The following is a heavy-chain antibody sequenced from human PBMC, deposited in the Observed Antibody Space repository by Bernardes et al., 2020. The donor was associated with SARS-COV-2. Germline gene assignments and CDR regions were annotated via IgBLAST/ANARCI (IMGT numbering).Heavy chain of an antibody. CDR1: GGSISSYY. D-gene: IGHD3-3*01. V-gene: IGHV4-4*07. Sequence: SETLSLTCTVSGGSISSYYWSWIRQPAGKGLEWIGRIYTSGSTNYNPSLKSRVTMSVDTSKNQFSLKLNSVTAADTAVYYCARAGITIFGVRIQGGFDYWGQGTLVTVSS. CDR3: ARAGITIFGVRIQGGFDY. CDR2: IYTSGST. J-gene: IGHJ4*02.